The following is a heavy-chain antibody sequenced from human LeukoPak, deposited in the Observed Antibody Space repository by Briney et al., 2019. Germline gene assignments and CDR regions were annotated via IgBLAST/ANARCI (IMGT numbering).Heavy chain of an antibody. J-gene: IGHJ4*02. Sequence: ASVTVSFKASGYTFTVYYMHWVRRAPGQGLEWMGWINPNSGGTNYAQKFQGRVTMTRDTSISTAYMELSRLRSDDTAVYYCARELGDFWSGYDYWGQGTLVTVSS. CDR1: GYTFTVYY. CDR2: INPNSGGT. D-gene: IGHD3-3*01. V-gene: IGHV1-2*02. CDR3: ARELGDFWSGYDY.